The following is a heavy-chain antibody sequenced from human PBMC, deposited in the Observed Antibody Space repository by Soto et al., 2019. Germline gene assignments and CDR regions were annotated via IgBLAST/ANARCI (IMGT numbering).Heavy chain of an antibody. CDR1: GFAFSIYT. Sequence: GGSLRLSCAASGFAFSIYTMSWVRQAPGKGLEWIASVSGSGGSTYSADSVKGRFTISRDNSKIMVYLQMNSLRAEDTAIYYCAKCDGDYRYYYYGMDVWGQGTTVTVSS. V-gene: IGHV3-23*01. CDR2: VSGSGGST. D-gene: IGHD4-17*01. CDR3: AKCDGDYRYYYYGMDV. J-gene: IGHJ6*02.